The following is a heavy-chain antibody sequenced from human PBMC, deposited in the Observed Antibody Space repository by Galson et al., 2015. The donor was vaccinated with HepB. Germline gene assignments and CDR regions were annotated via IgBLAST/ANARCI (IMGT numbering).Heavy chain of an antibody. CDR3: ARVSGTYDFWSGSTYYYGMDV. CDR1: GDSVSSNSAA. J-gene: IGHJ6*02. V-gene: IGHV6-1*01. CDR2: TYYRSKWYN. D-gene: IGHD3-3*01. Sequence: CAISGDSVSSNSAAWNWIRQSPSRGLEWLGRTYYRSKWYNDYAVSVKGRITINPDTSKNQFSLQLNSVTPEDTAVYYCARVSGTYDFWSGSTYYYGMDVWVQGTTVTVSS.